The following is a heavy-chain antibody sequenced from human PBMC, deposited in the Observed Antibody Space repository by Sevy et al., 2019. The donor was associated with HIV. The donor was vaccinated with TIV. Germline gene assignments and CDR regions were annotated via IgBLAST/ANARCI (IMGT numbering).Heavy chain of an antibody. V-gene: IGHV3-33*01. CDR3: ARGDIAVAALDY. D-gene: IGHD6-19*01. CDR2: IWYDGSNK. CDR1: GFTFSSYG. J-gene: IGHJ4*02. Sequence: GGSLRLSCAASGFTFSSYGMHWVRQAPGKGLEWVAVIWYDGSNKYYADSVKGRFTISRDNSKNTLYLQMNSLRAEDTAVHYCARGDIAVAALDYWGQGTLVTVSS.